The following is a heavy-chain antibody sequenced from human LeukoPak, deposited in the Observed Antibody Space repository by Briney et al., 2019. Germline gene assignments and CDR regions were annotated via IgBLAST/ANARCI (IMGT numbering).Heavy chain of an antibody. CDR1: GFTFSSYW. CDR2: IASDGSST. CDR3: AREDYYDSSGYPY. J-gene: IGHJ4*02. Sequence: GGSLRLSCAASGFTFSSYWMNWVRQAPGKGLVWVSRIASDGSSTTYADSVKGRFSISRDNAKNTLYLQMNSLRAEDTAVYYCAREDYYDSSGYPYWGQGTLVTVSS. D-gene: IGHD3-22*01. V-gene: IGHV3-74*01.